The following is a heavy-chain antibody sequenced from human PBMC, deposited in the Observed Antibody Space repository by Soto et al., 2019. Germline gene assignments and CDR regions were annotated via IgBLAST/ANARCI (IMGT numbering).Heavy chain of an antibody. CDR1: GFTFSSYG. D-gene: IGHD6-19*01. Sequence: QVQLVESGGGVVQPGRSLRLSCAASGFTFSSYGMHWVRQAPGKGLEWVAGISYDGSNKYYADSVKGRFTISRDNSKNTLYLQMNSLRAEDTAVYYCAKDLIAVAGNYYYYGMDVWGQGTTVTVSS. J-gene: IGHJ6*02. V-gene: IGHV3-30*18. CDR3: AKDLIAVAGNYYYYGMDV. CDR2: ISYDGSNK.